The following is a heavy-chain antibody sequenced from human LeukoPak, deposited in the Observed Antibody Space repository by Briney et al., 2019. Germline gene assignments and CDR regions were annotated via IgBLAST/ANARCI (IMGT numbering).Heavy chain of an antibody. J-gene: IGHJ5*02. V-gene: IGHV1-18*01. D-gene: IGHD4-17*01. CDR3: ARTRNTVTTKWFDP. Sequence: ASVKVSCKASVYTFTTYGISWVRQAPGQGLEWMGWISAYNGNTNYAQKLQGRVTMTTDTSTSTAFMELRSLRFDDTAVYYCARTRNTVTTKWFDPWGQGTLVTVSS. CDR2: ISAYNGNT. CDR1: VYTFTTYG.